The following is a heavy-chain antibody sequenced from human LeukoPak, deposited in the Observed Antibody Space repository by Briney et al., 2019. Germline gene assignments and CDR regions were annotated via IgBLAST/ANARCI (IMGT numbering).Heavy chain of an antibody. CDR2: IIPIFGTA. J-gene: IGHJ5*02. Sequence: GASVKVSCKASGGTFSSYAISWVRQAPGQGLESMGRIIPIFGTANYAQKFQGRVTITTDESTSTAYMELSSLRSEDTAVYYCARDSPYSSSWYAPGVWLDPWGQGTLVTLSS. CDR3: ARDSPYSSSWYAPGVWLDP. V-gene: IGHV1-69*05. D-gene: IGHD6-13*01. CDR1: GGTFSSYA.